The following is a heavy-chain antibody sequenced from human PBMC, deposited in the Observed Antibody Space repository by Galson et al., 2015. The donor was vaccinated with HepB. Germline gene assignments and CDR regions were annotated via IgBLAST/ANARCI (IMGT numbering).Heavy chain of an antibody. CDR1: GDSVSSNSAA. CDR2: TYYRSKWYK. V-gene: IGHV6-1*01. Sequence: CAISGDSVSSNSAAWNWIRQSPSRGLEWLGRTYYRSKWYKDYAISVRSRISINPDTSKNQLSLQLKSVTPEDTAVYFCARAPGREESGYDTDAFDLWGQETMVTVSS. J-gene: IGHJ3*01. D-gene: IGHD5-12*01. CDR3: ARAPGREESGYDTDAFDL.